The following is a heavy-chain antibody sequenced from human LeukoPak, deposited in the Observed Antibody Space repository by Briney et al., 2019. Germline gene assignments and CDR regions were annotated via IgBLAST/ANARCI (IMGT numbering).Heavy chain of an antibody. J-gene: IGHJ4*02. Sequence: GGSLRLSCLASGFIFTDYAMSWVRQAPGKGLEWVSSINNGAGDTFFADSMKGRFTISRDDSRGMVYLQMNSLTAEDTAVYYCARSGLATCHYWGQGTLVTVSS. CDR3: ARSGLATCHY. V-gene: IGHV3-23*01. CDR2: INNGAGDT. D-gene: IGHD3-10*01. CDR1: GFIFTDYA.